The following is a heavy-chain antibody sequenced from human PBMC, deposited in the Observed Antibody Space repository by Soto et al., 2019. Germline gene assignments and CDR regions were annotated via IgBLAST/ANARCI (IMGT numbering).Heavy chain of an antibody. D-gene: IGHD3-22*01. CDR2: IIPIFGTA. Sequence: SVKVSCKASGGTFSSYAISWVRQAPGQGLEWMGGIIPIFGTANYAQKFQGRVTITADESTSTAYMELSSLRSEDTAVYYCAREGVSSGYYSPFDYWGQGTLVTVSS. V-gene: IGHV1-69*13. CDR3: AREGVSSGYYSPFDY. CDR1: GGTFSSYA. J-gene: IGHJ4*02.